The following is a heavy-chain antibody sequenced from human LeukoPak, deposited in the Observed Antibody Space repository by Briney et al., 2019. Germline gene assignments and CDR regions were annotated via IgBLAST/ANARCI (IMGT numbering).Heavy chain of an antibody. CDR3: ARVYYDILTGYFYYYYGMDV. CDR2: IWYDGSNK. J-gene: IGHJ6*02. Sequence: GESLRLSCAASGFTFSSYGMHWVRQAPGKGLEWVAVIWYDGSNKYYADSVKGRFTISRDNSKNTLYLQMNSLRAEDTAVYYCARVYYDILTGYFYYYYGMDVWGQGTTVTVSS. D-gene: IGHD3-9*01. V-gene: IGHV3-33*01. CDR1: GFTFSSYG.